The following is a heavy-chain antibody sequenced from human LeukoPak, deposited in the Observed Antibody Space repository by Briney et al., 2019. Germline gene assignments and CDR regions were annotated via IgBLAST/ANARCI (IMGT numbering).Heavy chain of an antibody. J-gene: IGHJ5*02. D-gene: IGHD2-15*01. CDR2: IIPIFGTA. Sequence: SVKVSCKASGGTFSSYAISWVRQAPGQGLEWMGRIIPIFGTANYAQKFQGRVTITTDESTSTAYMELSSRRSEDTAVYYCAACSGGSSYEFDPWGQGTLVTVSS. V-gene: IGHV1-69*05. CDR1: GGTFSSYA. CDR3: AACSGGSSYEFDP.